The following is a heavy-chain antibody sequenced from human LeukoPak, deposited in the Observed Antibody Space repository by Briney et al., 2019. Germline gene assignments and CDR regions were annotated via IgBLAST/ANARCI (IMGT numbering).Heavy chain of an antibody. J-gene: IGHJ3*02. CDR2: IIPIFGTA. Sequence: GSSVKVSCKASGGTFSSYAISWVRQAPGQGLEWMGGIIPIFGTANYAQKFQGRVTITTDESTSTAYMELSSLRSEDTAVYYCARGGHNSCYYYRGGAFDIWGQGTMVTVSS. D-gene: IGHD3-22*01. CDR1: GGTFSSYA. CDR3: ARGGHNSCYYYRGGAFDI. V-gene: IGHV1-69*05.